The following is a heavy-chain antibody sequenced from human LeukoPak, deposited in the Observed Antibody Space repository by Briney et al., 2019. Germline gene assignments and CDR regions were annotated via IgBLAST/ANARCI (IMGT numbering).Heavy chain of an antibody. V-gene: IGHV4-59*08. CDR2: IYYSGST. CDR3: ASGGRVNWFDP. CDR1: GGSISSYY. Sequence: PSETLSLTCTVSGGSISSYYWSWIRQPPGKGLEWIGYIYYSGSTNYNPSLKSRVTISVDTSKNQFSLKLSSVTAADTAVYYCASGGRVNWFDPWGQGTLVTVSS. J-gene: IGHJ5*02.